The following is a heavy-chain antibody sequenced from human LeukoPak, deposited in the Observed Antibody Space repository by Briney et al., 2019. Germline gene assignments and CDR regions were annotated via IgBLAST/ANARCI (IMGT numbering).Heavy chain of an antibody. CDR3: ARGRGSCTNGVSPIVSYHYYYMDV. CDR2: INHSGST. Sequence: PSETLSLTCAVYGGSFSGYYWSWIRQPPGKGLEWIGEINHSGSTTYNPSLKSRVTISVDMSKNQFSLKMTSVTAADTAVYYCARGRGSCTNGVSPIVSYHYYYMDVWGEGTTVTVSS. CDR1: GGSFSGYY. V-gene: IGHV4-34*01. J-gene: IGHJ6*03. D-gene: IGHD2-8*01.